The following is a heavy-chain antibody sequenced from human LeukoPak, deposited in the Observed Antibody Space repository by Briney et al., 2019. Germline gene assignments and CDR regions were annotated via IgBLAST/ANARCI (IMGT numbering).Heavy chain of an antibody. CDR3: ARDRGLVGTTGYYYMDV. CDR1: GFTFSSYA. D-gene: IGHD1-14*01. Sequence: GGSLRLSCAASGFTFSSYAMHWVRQAPGKGLEWVAVISYDGSNKYYADSVKGRFTISRDNAKNSLYLQMNSLRAEDTAVYYCARDRGLVGTTGYYYMDVWGKGTTVTVSS. CDR2: ISYDGSNK. V-gene: IGHV3-30-3*01. J-gene: IGHJ6*03.